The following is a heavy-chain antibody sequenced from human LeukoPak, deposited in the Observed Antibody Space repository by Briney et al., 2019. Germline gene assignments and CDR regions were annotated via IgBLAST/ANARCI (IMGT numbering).Heavy chain of an antibody. Sequence: ASVKVSCKASGYTFTSYAMNWVRQAPGQGLEWMGWINTNTGNPTYAQGFTGRFVFSLDTSVSTAYLQISSLKAEDTAVYYCAREVGLWFGEFLRSDWYYYMDVWGKGTTVTISS. CDR2: INTNTGNP. CDR1: GYTFTSYA. J-gene: IGHJ6*03. CDR3: AREVGLWFGEFLRSDWYYYMDV. D-gene: IGHD3-10*01. V-gene: IGHV7-4-1*02.